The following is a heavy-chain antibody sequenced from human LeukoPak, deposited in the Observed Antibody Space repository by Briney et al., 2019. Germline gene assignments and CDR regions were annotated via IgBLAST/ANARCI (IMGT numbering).Heavy chain of an antibody. D-gene: IGHD3-10*01. Sequence: PSETLSLTCAVYGGSLSGYYWSWIRQPPGKGLEWIGEINHSGSTNYNPSPKSRVTISVDTSKNQFSLKLSSVTAADTAVYYCARGPYYYGSGSYLNYWGQGTLVTVSS. CDR3: ARGPYYYGSGSYLNY. CDR2: INHSGST. V-gene: IGHV4-34*01. CDR1: GGSLSGYY. J-gene: IGHJ4*02.